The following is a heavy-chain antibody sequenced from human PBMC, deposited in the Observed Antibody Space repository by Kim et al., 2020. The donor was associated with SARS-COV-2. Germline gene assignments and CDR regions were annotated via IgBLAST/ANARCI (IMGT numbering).Heavy chain of an antibody. V-gene: IGHV4-39*01. J-gene: IGHJ4*02. D-gene: IGHD3-10*01. Sequence: PSLKSRVTISVDTSKNQFSLKLSSVTAADTAVYYCASHYYYGSGSYLFDYWGQGTLVTVSS. CDR3: ASHYYYGSGSYLFDY.